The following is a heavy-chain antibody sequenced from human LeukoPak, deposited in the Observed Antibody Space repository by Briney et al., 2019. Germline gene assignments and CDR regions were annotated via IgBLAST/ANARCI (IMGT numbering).Heavy chain of an antibody. D-gene: IGHD3-9*01. J-gene: IGHJ4*02. CDR2: IRYDGSNK. CDR1: GFTFSSYA. CDR3: AKGRYYDILTGYCGY. Sequence: PGGSLRLSCAASGFTFSSYAMHWVRQAPGKGLEWVAFIRYDGSNKYYADSVKGRFTISRDNSKNTLYLQMNSLRAEDTAEYYCAKGRYYDILTGYCGYWGQGTLVTVSS. V-gene: IGHV3-30*02.